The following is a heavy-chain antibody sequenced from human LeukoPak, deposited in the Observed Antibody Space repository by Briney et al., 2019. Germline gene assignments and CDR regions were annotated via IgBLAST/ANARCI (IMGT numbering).Heavy chain of an antibody. V-gene: IGHV3-30*02. Sequence: GGSLRLSCAASGFTFSTSGMHWVRQAPGKGLEWVAFIRYDESDKYYADSVKGRFTISRDNSKNTLYLQMNSLRAEDTAVYYCAKGALGIAAAILFDYWGQGTLVTVSS. D-gene: IGHD6-13*01. CDR3: AKGALGIAAAILFDY. CDR1: GFTFSTSG. CDR2: IRYDESDK. J-gene: IGHJ4*02.